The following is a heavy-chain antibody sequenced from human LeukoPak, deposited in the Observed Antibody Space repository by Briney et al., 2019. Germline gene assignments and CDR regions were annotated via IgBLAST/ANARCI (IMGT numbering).Heavy chain of an antibody. CDR3: ASGWIRYNYFDT. J-gene: IGHJ4*02. D-gene: IGHD6-19*01. CDR2: VYYSGST. V-gene: IGHV4-59*01. Sequence: SETLSLTCTVFGDAISGYYWSWIRQSPGQGLEWIGYVYYSGSTNYNPSLSSRVTISIDTSKNQFSLNLTSVTAADTALYYCASGWIRYNYFDTWGQGTLVTVSS. CDR1: GDAISGYY.